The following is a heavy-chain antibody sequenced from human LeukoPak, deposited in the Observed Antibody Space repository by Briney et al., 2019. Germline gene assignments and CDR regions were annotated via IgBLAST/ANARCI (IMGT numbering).Heavy chain of an antibody. CDR2: ISGSGGST. V-gene: IGHV3-23*01. D-gene: IGHD6-6*01. Sequence: GGSLRLSCAASGFTFSSYAMSSVSHAPGKGLEWVSSISGSGGSTYYAASVKGQFTISRDNSKNTLYLQMNSLRAEDTAVYYCARVHSSSSFYYYYMDVWGKGTAVTVSS. J-gene: IGHJ6*03. CDR3: ARVHSSSSFYYYYMDV. CDR1: GFTFSSYA.